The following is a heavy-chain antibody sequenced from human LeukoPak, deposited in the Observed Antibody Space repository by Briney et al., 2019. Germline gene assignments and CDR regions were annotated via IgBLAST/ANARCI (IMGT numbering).Heavy chain of an antibody. D-gene: IGHD2-21*02. V-gene: IGHV1-24*01. Sequence: ASVKVSCKLSGYTLTELSMHWVRQAPGKGLEWMGGFDPEDGETIYAQKFQGRVTMTEDTSTDTAYMELSSLRSEDTAVYYCATGLPGALRPLLGYWGQGTLVTVSS. J-gene: IGHJ4*02. CDR2: FDPEDGET. CDR1: GYTLTELS. CDR3: ATGLPGALRPLLGY.